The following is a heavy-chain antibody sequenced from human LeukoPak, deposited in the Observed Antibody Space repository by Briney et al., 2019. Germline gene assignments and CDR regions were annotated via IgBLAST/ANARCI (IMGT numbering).Heavy chain of an antibody. CDR3: ARDEYYYGSGADI. CDR1: GFTFSDYQ. CDR2: ISSSGGTI. V-gene: IGHV3-11*01. J-gene: IGHJ3*02. D-gene: IGHD3-10*01. Sequence: PGGSLRLSCAASGFTFSDYQMNWIRQAPGKGLEWVSYISSSGGTISYAGSVKGRFTISRDNAKNSLYLQMSSLRAEDTAVYYCARDEYYYGSGADIWGQGTMVTVSS.